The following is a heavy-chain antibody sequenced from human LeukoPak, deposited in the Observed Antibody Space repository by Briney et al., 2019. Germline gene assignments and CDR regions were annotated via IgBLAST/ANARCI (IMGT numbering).Heavy chain of an antibody. V-gene: IGHV3-21*01. CDR2: ISSSSSYI. J-gene: IGHJ6*02. CDR1: GFTFSSYS. D-gene: IGHD4-17*01. CDR3: ARVRNKAVTYYYYYYGMDV. Sequence: VSSGGSLRLSCAASGFTFSSYSMNWVRPAPGKGLEWVSSISSSSSYIYYADSVKGRFTISRDNAKNSLYLQMNSLRAEDTAVYYCARVRNKAVTYYYYYYGMDVWGQGTTVTVSS.